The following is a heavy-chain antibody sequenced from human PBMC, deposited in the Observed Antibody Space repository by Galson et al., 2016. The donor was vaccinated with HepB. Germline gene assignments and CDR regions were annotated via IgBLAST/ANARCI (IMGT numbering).Heavy chain of an antibody. V-gene: IGHV4-38-2*01. CDR3: ARSFTAVTPFDS. CDR2: IYHSGST. J-gene: IGHJ4*02. D-gene: IGHD4-17*01. Sequence: SETLSLTCAVSGYSISRGYFWAWIRQPPGKGLHWIAGIYHSGSTFYNPSLQSRVIISVDTSKNHFSPNLTSVTAADTAVYYCARSFTAVTPFDSWGRGTLVAVSS. CDR1: GYSISRGYF.